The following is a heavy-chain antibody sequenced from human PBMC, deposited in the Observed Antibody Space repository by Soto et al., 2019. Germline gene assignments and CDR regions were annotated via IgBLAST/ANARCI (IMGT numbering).Heavy chain of an antibody. D-gene: IGHD3-22*01. V-gene: IGHV3-49*04. CDR3: TRYYYASSGYYVY. J-gene: IGHJ4*02. Sequence: GGSLRLSCTGSGFNFGNYAMSWVRQAPGKGPEWVGFIRSETYGGTPDYAASLRGRFTISRDDSKSIAYLEINSLQTDDTAVYYCTRYYYASSGYYVYWGQGTLVTVSS. CDR2: IRSETYGGTP. CDR1: GFNFGNYA.